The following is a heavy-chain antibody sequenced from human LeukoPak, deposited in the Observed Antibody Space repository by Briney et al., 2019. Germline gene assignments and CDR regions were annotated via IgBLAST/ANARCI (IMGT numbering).Heavy chain of an antibody. CDR3: ARGGIAAAGQGWFDP. V-gene: IGHV4-4*07. CDR2: IYTSGST. Sequence: PSETLSLTCTVSGGSISGYYWSWIRQPAGKGLEWIGRIYTSGSTNYNPSLKRRFTMSVDTSKNQFSLKQTSVTAADTPVYYCARGGIAAAGQGWFDPWAREPWSPSPQ. D-gene: IGHD6-13*01. J-gene: IGHJ5*02. CDR1: GGSISGYY.